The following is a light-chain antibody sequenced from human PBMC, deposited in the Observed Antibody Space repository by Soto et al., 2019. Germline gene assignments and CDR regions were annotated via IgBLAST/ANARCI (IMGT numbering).Light chain of an antibody. J-gene: IGKJ2*01. CDR2: GAS. CDR3: QQYGRSPPFT. CDR1: QSVSSNY. V-gene: IGKV3-20*01. Sequence: IVLTQSPGTLSLSPGERATLSCRASQSVSSNYIAWYQQKLGQAPRLLIYGASSRATGIPDRFSGSGSGTDLPLTISRLEPEAFAVYFCQQYGRSPPFTFGQGTKVEIK.